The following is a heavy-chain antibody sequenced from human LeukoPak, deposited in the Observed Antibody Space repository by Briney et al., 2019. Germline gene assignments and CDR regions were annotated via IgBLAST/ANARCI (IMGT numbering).Heavy chain of an antibody. CDR3: ARSHSGWQGHNNWFDP. Sequence: SETLSLTCEVSGYSISSDKYWGWIRLSPGKGLEWIGTIYHTRSTFYNPSLKSRVSISVDTSKNQFSLRFTSVTAADTAVYYCARSHSGWQGHNNWFDPWGQGTLVTVSS. V-gene: IGHV4-38-2*01. CDR2: IYHTRST. CDR1: GYSISSDKY. J-gene: IGHJ5*02. D-gene: IGHD6-19*01.